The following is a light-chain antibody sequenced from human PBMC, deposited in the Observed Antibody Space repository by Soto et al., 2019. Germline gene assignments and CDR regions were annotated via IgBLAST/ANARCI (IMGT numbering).Light chain of an antibody. Sequence: DIQMTQSPSSLSASVEDRVTITCRASQSISDWLAWFQLKPGKAPKLLIYDASSLESGVPSRFSGSGSGTEFTLTISSLQPDDFATYYCQQYNNYSTFGQGTKV. CDR1: QSISDW. CDR3: QQYNNYST. CDR2: DAS. J-gene: IGKJ1*01. V-gene: IGKV1-5*01.